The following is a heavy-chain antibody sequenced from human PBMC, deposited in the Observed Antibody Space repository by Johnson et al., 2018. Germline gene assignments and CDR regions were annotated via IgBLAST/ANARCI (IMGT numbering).Heavy chain of an antibody. CDR3: ARFVVVPAAISDAFDI. CDR1: GFTFSSYG. CDR2: ISSSSSYI. D-gene: IGHD2-2*01. V-gene: IGHV3-21*01. Sequence: VQLVQSGGGVVQPGRSLRLSCAASGFTFSSYGMHWVRQAPGKGLEWVSSISSSSSYIYYADSVKGRFTISRDNAKNSLYLQMNSLRAEDTAVYYCARFVVVPAAISDAFDIWGQGTMVTVSS. J-gene: IGHJ3*02.